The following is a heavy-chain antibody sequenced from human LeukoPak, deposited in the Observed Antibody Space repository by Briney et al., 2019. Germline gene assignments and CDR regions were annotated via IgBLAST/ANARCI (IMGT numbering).Heavy chain of an antibody. J-gene: IGHJ4*02. Sequence: GGSLRLSCAASGFTFSSDAMSWVRQAPGKGLEWVSAISGGGSSTYYAVSVKGWFTISRDNSKNTLFLQMNSLRAEDTAVYFCAKDPEVLRWSFDYWGQGTLVTVSS. D-gene: IGHD4-23*01. CDR2: ISGGGSST. V-gene: IGHV3-23*01. CDR1: GFTFSSDA. CDR3: AKDPEVLRWSFDY.